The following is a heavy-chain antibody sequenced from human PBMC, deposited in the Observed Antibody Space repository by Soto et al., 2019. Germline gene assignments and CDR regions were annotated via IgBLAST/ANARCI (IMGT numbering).Heavy chain of an antibody. CDR3: ARVGGYCSGGSCRHPYYFDY. CDR1: GGSISSYY. CDR2: IYTSGST. V-gene: IGHV4-4*07. D-gene: IGHD2-15*01. Sequence: PSETLSLTCTVSGGSISSYYWSWIRQPAGKGLEWIGRIYTSGSTNYNPSLKSRVTMSVDTSKNQFSLKLSSVTAADTAVYYCARVGGYCSGGSCRHPYYFDYWGQGTLVTVSS. J-gene: IGHJ4*02.